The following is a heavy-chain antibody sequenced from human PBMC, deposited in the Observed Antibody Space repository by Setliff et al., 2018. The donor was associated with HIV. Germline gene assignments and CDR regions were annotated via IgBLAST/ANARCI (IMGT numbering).Heavy chain of an antibody. J-gene: IGHJ6*03. V-gene: IGHV4-31*03. CDR2: IYYSGST. D-gene: IGHD3-10*01. CDR1: GGSISSGGYY. CDR3: ARAFAGFGDESYYYYMDV. Sequence: SETLSLTCTVSGGSISSGGYYWSWIRQHPGKGLEWIGYIYYSGSTYYNPSLKSRVTISVATSKNQFSLKLSSVTAADTAVYYCARAFAGFGDESYYYYMDVWGKGTTVTVSS.